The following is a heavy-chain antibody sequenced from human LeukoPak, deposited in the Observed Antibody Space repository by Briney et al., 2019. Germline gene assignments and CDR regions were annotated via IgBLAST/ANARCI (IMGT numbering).Heavy chain of an antibody. CDR3: ASLSRPKYFDN. CDR1: GFTFSSYR. V-gene: IGHV3-21*01. J-gene: IGHJ4*02. Sequence: PGGSLRLSCAASGFTFSSYRKHWVRQAPGKGVEWVSSISSSSSYIYYADSVKGRFTISRDNPKNSLYLQMNSLRAEDTAVYYCASLSRPKYFDNWGQGTLVTVSS. CDR2: ISSSSSYI.